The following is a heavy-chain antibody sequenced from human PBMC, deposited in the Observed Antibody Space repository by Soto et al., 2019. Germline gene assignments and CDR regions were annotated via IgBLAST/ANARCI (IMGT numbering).Heavy chain of an antibody. CDR2: ISAYNGNT. CDR3: ARDDRVTIFGVTFRSGLVDY. J-gene: IGHJ4*02. Sequence: ASVKVSCKASGYTFTSYGISWVRQAPGLGLEWMGWISAYNGNTNYAQKLQGRVTMTTDTSTSTAYMELRSLRSDDTAVYYCARDDRVTIFGVTFRSGLVDYWGQGTLVTVSS. CDR1: GYTFTSYG. V-gene: IGHV1-18*04. D-gene: IGHD3-3*01.